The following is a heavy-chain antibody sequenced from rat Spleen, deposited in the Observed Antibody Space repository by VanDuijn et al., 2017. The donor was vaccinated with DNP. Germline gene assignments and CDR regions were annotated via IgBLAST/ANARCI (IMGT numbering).Heavy chain of an antibody. Sequence: EVQLVESGGGLVQPGRSLKLSCAASGFTFSNYGMAWVRQAPAKGLEWVATLSYNGGTPYYRDSVKGRFTISRDNAKNTQYLQMDSLRSEDTATYYCARGGHGGFDYWGQGVMVTVSS. J-gene: IGHJ2*01. V-gene: IGHV5-29*01. CDR2: LSYNGGTP. CDR3: ARGGHGGFDY. CDR1: GFTFSNYG. D-gene: IGHD4-1*01.